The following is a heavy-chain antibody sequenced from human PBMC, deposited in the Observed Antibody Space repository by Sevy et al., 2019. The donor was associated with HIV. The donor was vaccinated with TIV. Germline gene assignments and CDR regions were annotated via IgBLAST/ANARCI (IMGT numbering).Heavy chain of an antibody. CDR1: GGSISSSSYY. V-gene: IGHV4-39*01. CDR2: IYYSGST. J-gene: IGHJ6*02. Sequence: SETLSLTCTVSGGSISSSSYYWGWIRQPPGKGLEWIGSIYYSGSTYYNPSLKSRVTISVDTSKNQFSLKLSSVTAAGTAGYYWARNPYYFGRSGYSYYYGMDVWGQGTTVTVSS. D-gene: IGHD3-22*01. CDR3: ARNPYYFGRSGYSYYYGMDV.